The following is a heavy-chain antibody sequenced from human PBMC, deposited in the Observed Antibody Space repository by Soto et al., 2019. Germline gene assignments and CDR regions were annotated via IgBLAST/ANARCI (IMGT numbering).Heavy chain of an antibody. CDR2: ISYDGSNK. J-gene: IGHJ6*02. Sequence: LRLSCAASGFTFSSYAMHWVRQAPGKGLEWVAVISYDGSNKYYADSVKGRFTISRDNSKNTLYLQMNSLRAEDTAVYYCARADRDYSSSWYFYYYGMDVWGQGTTVTVSS. CDR1: GFTFSSYA. D-gene: IGHD6-13*01. V-gene: IGHV3-30-3*01. CDR3: ARADRDYSSSWYFYYYGMDV.